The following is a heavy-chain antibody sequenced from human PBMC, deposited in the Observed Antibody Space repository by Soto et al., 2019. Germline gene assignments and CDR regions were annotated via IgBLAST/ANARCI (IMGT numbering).Heavy chain of an antibody. CDR2: IYYSGST. D-gene: IGHD6-6*01. CDR1: GGSIDSSSYH. J-gene: IGHJ4*02. Sequence: PSETLSLTCTVSGGSIDSSSYHWAWIRQPPVKGLEWIGSIYYSGSTYYNPSLKSRVTISVDTSKNQFSLKLSSVTAADTAVYYCARFRLAPRHYFDYWGQGTLVTVSS. CDR3: ARFRLAPRHYFDY. V-gene: IGHV4-39*01.